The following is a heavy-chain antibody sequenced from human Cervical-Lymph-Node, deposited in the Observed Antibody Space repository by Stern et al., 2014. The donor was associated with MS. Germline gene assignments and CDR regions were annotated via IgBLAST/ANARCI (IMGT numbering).Heavy chain of an antibody. D-gene: IGHD3-22*01. CDR2: ISSSGDTI. CDR1: EFTFSDYY. V-gene: IGHV3-11*01. CDR3: ARDPMYYYDSSGT. J-gene: IGHJ4*02. Sequence: VQLEESGGGLVRPGGSLRLSCAASEFTFSDYYMYWFRQAPGKGLEWGSYISSSGDTIYYADSVKGRFTISRDNAKNSLYLQMNSLRAEDTAVYYCARDPMYYYDSSGTWVQGTMVTVSS.